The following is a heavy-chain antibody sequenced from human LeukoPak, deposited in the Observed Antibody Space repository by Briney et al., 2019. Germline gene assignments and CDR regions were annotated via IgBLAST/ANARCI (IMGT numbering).Heavy chain of an antibody. J-gene: IGHJ4*02. V-gene: IGHV4-39*01. Sequence: SETLSLTCTVSGGSISSSSYYWGWIRQPPGKGLEWIGSIYYSGSTYYNPSLKSRVTISVDTSKNQFSLKLSSVTAADTAVYYCARRCGSTSCYDYWGQGTLVTVSS. CDR2: IYYSGST. CDR1: GGSISSSSYY. CDR3: ARRCGSTSCYDY. D-gene: IGHD2-2*01.